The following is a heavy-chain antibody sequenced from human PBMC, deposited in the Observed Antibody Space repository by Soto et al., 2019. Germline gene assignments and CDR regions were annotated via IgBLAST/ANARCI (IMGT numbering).Heavy chain of an antibody. D-gene: IGHD3-9*01. CDR3: ARDLGYDILTGSSPYYYYGMDV. V-gene: IGHV4-31*03. CDR2: IYYSGST. Sequence: SETLSLTCTVYGGSISSGGYYCSWIRQNPGKGLEWIGYIYYSGSTYYNPSLKSRVTISVDTSKNPFSLKLSSVTAADTAVYYCARDLGYDILTGSSPYYYYGMDVWGQGTTVTVSS. CDR1: GGSISSGGYY. J-gene: IGHJ6*02.